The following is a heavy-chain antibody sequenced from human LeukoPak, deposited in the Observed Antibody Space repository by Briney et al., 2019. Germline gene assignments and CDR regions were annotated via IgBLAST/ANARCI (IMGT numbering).Heavy chain of an antibody. J-gene: IGHJ4*02. CDR3: TLAAADD. D-gene: IGHD6-13*01. Sequence: GGSLRLSCAGSGFTFSTYTMNWVRQAPGKGLEWVSSISSSSSYIYYGDSVKGRFTVSRDNARNSLSLQMNSLRAEDTAVYYCTLAAADDWGQGTLVTVSS. CDR1: GFTFSTYT. V-gene: IGHV3-21*01. CDR2: ISSSSSYI.